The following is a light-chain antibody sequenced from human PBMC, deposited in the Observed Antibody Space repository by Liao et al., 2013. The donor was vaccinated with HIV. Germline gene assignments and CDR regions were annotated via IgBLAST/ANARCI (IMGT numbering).Light chain of an antibody. V-gene: IGLV3-1*01. CDR3: QAWDSSTSGV. Sequence: SYELTQPPSVSVSPGQTASITCSGDKLGDKYACWYQQKPGQAPVLVIYYDSDRPSGIPERFSGSNSGNTATLTISGTQAMDEADYYCQAWDSSTSGVFGTGTKVTVL. CDR2: YDS. CDR1: KLGDKY. J-gene: IGLJ1*01.